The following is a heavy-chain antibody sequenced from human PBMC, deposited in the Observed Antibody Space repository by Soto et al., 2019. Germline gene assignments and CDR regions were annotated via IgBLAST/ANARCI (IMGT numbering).Heavy chain of an antibody. CDR3: ARDSPEVVEMATIFDY. CDR1: GYTFTSYY. V-gene: IGHV1-46*01. CDR2: INPSGGST. J-gene: IGHJ4*02. Sequence: ASVKVSCKASGYTFTSYYMHWVRQAPGQGLEWMGIINPSGGSTSYAQKFQGRVTMTRDTSTSTVYMELSSLRSEDTAVYYCARDSPEVVEMATIFDYWGQGTLGPVSS. D-gene: IGHD5-12*01.